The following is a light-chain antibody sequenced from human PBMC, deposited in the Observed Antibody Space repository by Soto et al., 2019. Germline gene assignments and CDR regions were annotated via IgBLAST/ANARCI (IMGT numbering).Light chain of an antibody. CDR3: SSYRTGGPLV. CDR2: EVS. CDR1: SSDVGGYNY. V-gene: IGLV2-14*01. Sequence: VLTQPASVSGSPGQSIAISCTGTSSDVGGYNYVSWYQQLPGKAPKLLISEVSNRPSGVSHRFSGSKSGNTASLTISGLQAEDEADYYCSSYRTGGPLVFGTGTKGTVL. J-gene: IGLJ1*01.